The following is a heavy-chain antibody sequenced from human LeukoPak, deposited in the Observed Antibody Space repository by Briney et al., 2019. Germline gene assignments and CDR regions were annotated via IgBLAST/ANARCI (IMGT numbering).Heavy chain of an antibody. CDR1: GFTFSNYG. J-gene: IGHJ4*02. V-gene: IGHV3-30*03. Sequence: GGSLRPSRAVSGFTFSNYGMVWVRQAPDKGLEWMAVISSDGNNEYYADSVKGRFTISRDNSKNTLYLQMNSLRPEDTAVYYCARETSRRGGHDYWGQGTLVTVSS. D-gene: IGHD2-15*01. CDR3: ARETSRRGGHDY. CDR2: ISSDGNNE.